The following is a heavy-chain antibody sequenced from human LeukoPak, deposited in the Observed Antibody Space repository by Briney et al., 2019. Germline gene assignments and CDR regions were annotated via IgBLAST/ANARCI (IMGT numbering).Heavy chain of an antibody. J-gene: IGHJ5*02. Sequence: SSETLSLTCAVYTGPFSGYYWAWIRQPPGEGLEWIGDITHNANTKYNPSLESRVIISVDTSKNQFSLKLNSVTAADTAVYYCARFPVLDTAMAWGQGTQVTVSS. CDR1: TGPFSGYY. D-gene: IGHD5-18*01. CDR2: ITHNANT. CDR3: ARFPVLDTAMA. V-gene: IGHV4-34*01.